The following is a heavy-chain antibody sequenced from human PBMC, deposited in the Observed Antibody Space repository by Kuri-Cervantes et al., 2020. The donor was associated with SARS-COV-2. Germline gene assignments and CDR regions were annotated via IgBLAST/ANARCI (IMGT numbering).Heavy chain of an antibody. CDR2: INHSGST. V-gene: IGHV4-34*01. J-gene: IGHJ5*02. D-gene: IGHD6-19*01. CDR1: GGSFSDYY. Sequence: ESLKISCAVYGGSFSDYYWIWIRQPPGKGLEWIGEINHSGSTNYNPSLKSRATISVDTSKNQFSLKLSSVTAADTAVYYCAREVTQWLTRRFDPWGQGTLVTVSS. CDR3: AREVTQWLTRRFDP.